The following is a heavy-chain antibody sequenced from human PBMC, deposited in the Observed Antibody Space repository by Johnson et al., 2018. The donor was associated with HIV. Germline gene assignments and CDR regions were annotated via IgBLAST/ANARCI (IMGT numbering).Heavy chain of an antibody. CDR3: AKIVATSDDVFDI. Sequence: QVQLVESGGGVVQPGRSLRLSCAASGFTFSSYAMHWVRQAPGKGLEWVAVISYDGSNKYYADSVKGRFTISRDNSKNTLYLQMNSLRAEDTAVFYCAKIVATSDDVFDIWGQGIKVTVSS. V-gene: IGHV3-30*04. J-gene: IGHJ3*02. CDR1: GFTFSSYA. CDR2: ISYDGSNK. D-gene: IGHD5-12*01.